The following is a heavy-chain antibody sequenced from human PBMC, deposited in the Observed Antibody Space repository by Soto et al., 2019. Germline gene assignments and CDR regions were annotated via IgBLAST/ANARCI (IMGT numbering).Heavy chain of an antibody. CDR1: GYTLTELS. CDR2: FDPEDGET. Sequence: ATVKVYCKVSGYTLTELSMHWVRQARGKGHERMGGFDPEDGETIYAQKFQGRVTMTEDTSTDTAYMELSSLRSEDTAVYYCASDRLISSSGSVHLVYWFPGTLFSV. J-gene: IGHJ4*02. V-gene: IGHV1-24*01. D-gene: IGHD3-16*01. CDR3: ASDRLISSSGSVHLVY.